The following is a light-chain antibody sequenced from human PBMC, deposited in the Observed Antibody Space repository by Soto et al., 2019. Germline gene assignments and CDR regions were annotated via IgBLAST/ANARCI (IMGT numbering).Light chain of an antibody. CDR1: QSLLYVDGKTY. Sequence: DIGMTQSPLSLSVTPGQPASISGKSSQSLLYVDGKTYLYWYLQKSGQPPQLLIYEVFNRISGVPDRFSGSGSGTDFTLKISRVEAEDVGVYYCMQGIQLPRTFGQGTKVEIK. J-gene: IGKJ1*01. CDR2: EVF. V-gene: IGKV2D-29*01. CDR3: MQGIQLPRT.